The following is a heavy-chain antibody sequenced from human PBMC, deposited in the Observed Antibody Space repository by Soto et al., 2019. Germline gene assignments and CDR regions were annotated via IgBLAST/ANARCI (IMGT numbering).Heavy chain of an antibody. CDR2: IYPGDSDT. J-gene: IGHJ6*02. Sequence: GASLKISCKGSGYSFTSYWIGWVRQMPGKGLEWMGIIYPGDSDTRYSPSFQGQVTISADKSISTAYLQWSSLKASDTAMYYCASVSPSYYYGMDVWGQGTTVTVSS. CDR3: ASVSPSYYYGMDV. CDR1: GYSFTSYW. V-gene: IGHV5-51*01.